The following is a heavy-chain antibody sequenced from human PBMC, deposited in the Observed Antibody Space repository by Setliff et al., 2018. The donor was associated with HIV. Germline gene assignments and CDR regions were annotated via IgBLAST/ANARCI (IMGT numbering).Heavy chain of an antibody. CDR3: ARGLSFYDPGGFDY. Sequence: PSETLSLTCTVSGGSISSYYWSWIRQPPGKGLEWIGYIYTSGSTHYNPSLKSRVTISVDTSKNQFSLKLSSVTAADTAVYYCARGLSFYDPGGFDYWGQGTLVTVSS. J-gene: IGHJ4*02. D-gene: IGHD3-22*01. CDR1: GGSISSYY. V-gene: IGHV4-4*09. CDR2: IYTSGST.